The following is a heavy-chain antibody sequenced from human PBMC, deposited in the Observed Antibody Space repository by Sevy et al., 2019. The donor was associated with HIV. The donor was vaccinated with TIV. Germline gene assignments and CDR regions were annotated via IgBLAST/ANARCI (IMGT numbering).Heavy chain of an antibody. CDR2: IYHSGRT. J-gene: IGHJ5*02. V-gene: IGHV4-30-2*01. CDR1: GGSISSGGYS. Sequence: SETLSLTCAVSGGSISSGGYSWSWIRQPPGKGLEWIGYIYHSGRTYYNPSLKSRVTISVDRSKNQFSLKLSSVTAADTAVYYCARASGGLWFDPWGQGTLVTVSS. CDR3: ARASGGLWFDP.